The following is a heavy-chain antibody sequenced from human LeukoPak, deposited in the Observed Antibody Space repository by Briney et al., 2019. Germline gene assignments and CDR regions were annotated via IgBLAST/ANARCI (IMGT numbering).Heavy chain of an antibody. CDR3: AARNY. V-gene: IGHV3-53*01. J-gene: IGHJ4*02. Sequence: PGGSLRLSCAASGFSVSNNYMSWVRQAPGKGLEGVSVIYSRGATCYADSVKGRFTISRDNSKNTLYLQMNSLRVEDTAVYYCAARNYWGQGTLVTVSS. D-gene: IGHD1-14*01. CDR1: GFSVSNNY. CDR2: IYSRGAT.